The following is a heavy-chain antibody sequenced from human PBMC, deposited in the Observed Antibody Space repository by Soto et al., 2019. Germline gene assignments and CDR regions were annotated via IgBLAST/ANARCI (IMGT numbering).Heavy chain of an antibody. CDR3: ARGSAHFCTNGVCYTGYYYYGMDV. CDR2: IYHSGST. J-gene: IGHJ6*02. V-gene: IGHV4-30-2*01. D-gene: IGHD2-8*01. Sequence: SETLSLTCAVSGGSISSGGYSWSWIRQPPGKGLEWIGYIYHSGSTYHNPSLKSRVTISVDRSKNQFSLKLSSVTAADTAVYYCARGSAHFCTNGVCYTGYYYYGMDVWGQGTTVTVSS. CDR1: GGSISSGGYS.